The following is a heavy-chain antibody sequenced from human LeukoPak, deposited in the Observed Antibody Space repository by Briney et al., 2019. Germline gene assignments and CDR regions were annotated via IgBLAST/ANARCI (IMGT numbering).Heavy chain of an antibody. CDR1: GGSISSYY. CDR2: IYYSGST. CDR3: ARSHLYDTTLSGYFDY. V-gene: IGHV4-59*01. D-gene: IGHD3-22*01. J-gene: IGHJ4*02. Sequence: PSETLSLTCTVSGGSISSYYWSWIRQPPGKGLEWIGYIYYSGSTNYNPSLKSRVTISVDTSKNRFSLKLSSVTAADTAVYYCARSHLYDTTLSGYFDYWLQVILVNVCS.